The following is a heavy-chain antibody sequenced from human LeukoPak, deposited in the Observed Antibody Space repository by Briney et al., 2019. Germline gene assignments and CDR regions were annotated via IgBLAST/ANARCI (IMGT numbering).Heavy chain of an antibody. J-gene: IGHJ4*02. CDR3: GRDFRDSLDY. V-gene: IGHV1-69*04. CDR1: GGTFSSYA. Sequence: GASMKVSCKASGGTFSSYAISWVRQAPGQGLEWMGRIIPVLGIANYAQKFQGRVTITADKSTSTAYMELSSLRSEDTAVYYCGRDFRDSLDYWGQGTLVTVSS. CDR2: IIPVLGIA.